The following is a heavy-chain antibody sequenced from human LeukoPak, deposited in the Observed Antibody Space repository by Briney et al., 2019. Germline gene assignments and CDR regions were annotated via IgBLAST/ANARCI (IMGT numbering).Heavy chain of an antibody. Sequence: GSLRLSCAASGFTFNSYSMNWVRQAPGKGLEWVSSIGTTSNSMYYADSLKGRFTISRDNAESSLYLQMNSLRVEDTAVYFCAREGITAMADAWNDYWGQGTLVTVSS. CDR2: IGTTSNSM. J-gene: IGHJ4*02. D-gene: IGHD5-18*01. V-gene: IGHV3-21*01. CDR3: AREGITAMADAWNDY. CDR1: GFTFNSYS.